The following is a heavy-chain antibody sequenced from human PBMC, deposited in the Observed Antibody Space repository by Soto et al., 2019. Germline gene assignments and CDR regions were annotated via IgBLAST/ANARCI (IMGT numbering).Heavy chain of an antibody. V-gene: IGHV3-30*03. J-gene: IGHJ4*02. D-gene: IGHD4-17*01. CDR1: GFTFSSHG. CDR2: ISSDGNNE. CDR3: AAYVTIVTTLQY. Sequence: QVQLVESGGGVVQPGRSLRLSCVVTGFTFSSHGMHWVRQAPGKGLEWVALISSDGNNEYYADSVKGRLTISRDNSKSTLFLQMNSLRAEDTAVYYCAAYVTIVTTLQYWGQGTLVTVSS.